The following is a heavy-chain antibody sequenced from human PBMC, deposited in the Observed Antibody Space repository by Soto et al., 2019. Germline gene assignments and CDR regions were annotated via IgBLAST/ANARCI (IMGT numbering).Heavy chain of an antibody. CDR2: IYYSGST. D-gene: IGHD5-12*01. J-gene: IGHJ6*02. CDR1: GGSISSSSYY. V-gene: IGHV4-39*01. CDR3: ASTYSGYDGYYYYGMDV. Sequence: SETLSLTCTVSGGSISSSSYYWGWIRQPPGKGLEWIGSIYYSGSTYYNPSLKSRVTISVDTSKNQFSLKLSSVTAADTAVYYCASTYSGYDGYYYYGMDVWGQGTTVTVSS.